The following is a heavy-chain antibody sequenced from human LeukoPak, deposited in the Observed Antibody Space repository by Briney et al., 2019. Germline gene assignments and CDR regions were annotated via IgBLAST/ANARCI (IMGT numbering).Heavy chain of an antibody. D-gene: IGHD1-1*01. CDR1: GFTFSSHW. V-gene: IGHV3-74*01. CDR2: INSDGSIT. Sequence: GGSLRLSCAASGFTFSSHWMHWVRQGPGKGLVWVSRINSDGSITNYADSVKGRFTISRDNAKNTLYLQINSLRAEDTAVYYCARGPAGGTTMASYYFDYWGQGTLVTVSS. J-gene: IGHJ4*02. CDR3: ARGPAGGTTMASYYFDY.